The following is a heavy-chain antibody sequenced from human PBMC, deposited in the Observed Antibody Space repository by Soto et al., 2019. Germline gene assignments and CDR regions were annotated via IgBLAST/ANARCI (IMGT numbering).Heavy chain of an antibody. J-gene: IGHJ5*02. CDR1: GGSFSGYY. D-gene: IGHD6-6*01. CDR2: INHSGST. CDR3: ARAEQLVFVEGFDP. Sequence: SETLSLTCAVYGGSFSGYYWSWIRQPPGKGLEWIGEINHSGSTNYNPSLKSRVTISVDTSKNQFSLKLSSVTAADTAVYYCARAEQLVFVEGFDPWGQGTLVTVSS. V-gene: IGHV4-34*01.